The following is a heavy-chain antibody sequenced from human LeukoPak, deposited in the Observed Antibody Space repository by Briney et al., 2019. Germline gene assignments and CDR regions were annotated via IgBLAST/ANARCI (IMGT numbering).Heavy chain of an antibody. Sequence: GASVKVSCTASGYTFTGYYMHWVRQAPGQGLEWMGWINPNSGGTNYAQTFQGRVTMTRDTSISTAYMELSRLRSDDTAVYYCARAPYYDFWSGIAHYFDYWGQGTLVTVSS. CDR3: ARAPYYDFWSGIAHYFDY. CDR2: INPNSGGT. D-gene: IGHD3-3*01. V-gene: IGHV1-2*02. CDR1: GYTFTGYY. J-gene: IGHJ4*02.